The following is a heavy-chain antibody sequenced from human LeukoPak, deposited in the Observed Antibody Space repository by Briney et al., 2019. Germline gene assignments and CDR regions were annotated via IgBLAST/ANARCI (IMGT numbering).Heavy chain of an antibody. Sequence: ASVKVSCKASGYTFTSYYMHWGRQAPGQGGEWRGGINPSGGSTSYAQKFQGRGTMTSDTSTSTVYMELSSLRSEDTAVSSCARADCSSTRCFLDYWGRGTLVTVSS. CDR1: GYTFTSYY. J-gene: IGHJ4*02. CDR2: INPSGGST. V-gene: IGHV1-46*01. CDR3: ARADCSSTRCFLDY. D-gene: IGHD2-2*01.